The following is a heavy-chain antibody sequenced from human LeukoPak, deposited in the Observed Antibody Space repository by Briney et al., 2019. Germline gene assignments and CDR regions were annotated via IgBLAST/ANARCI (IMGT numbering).Heavy chain of an antibody. CDR2: IYSSGST. D-gene: IGHD3-22*01. V-gene: IGHV4-59*01. J-gene: IGHJ3*02. CDR3: ARARNYYDSSGFYYEGVAFDI. Sequence: PSETLSLTCTVSGGSISSYHWSWIRQPPGKGLESIGYIYSSGSTHYNPSLKSRVTISVDTSKNQFSLKLSSVTAADTAVYYCARARNYYDSSGFYYEGVAFDIWGQGTMVTVSS. CDR1: GGSISSYH.